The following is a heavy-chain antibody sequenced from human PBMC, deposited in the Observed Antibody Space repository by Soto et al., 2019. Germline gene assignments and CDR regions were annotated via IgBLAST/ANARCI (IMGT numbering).Heavy chain of an antibody. CDR3: VRDYDTNPYWYFDL. D-gene: IGHD5-12*01. CDR2: IDRTGSII. CDR1: GFTFNTYE. J-gene: IGHJ2*01. Sequence: GGSLRLSCSASGFTFNTYEMSWVRQAPGKGLEWISYIDRTGSIISYADSVKGRFTISRDNAKNSLDLQMNSLRAEDTGVYFCVRDYDTNPYWYFDLWGHGTLVTVSS. V-gene: IGHV3-48*03.